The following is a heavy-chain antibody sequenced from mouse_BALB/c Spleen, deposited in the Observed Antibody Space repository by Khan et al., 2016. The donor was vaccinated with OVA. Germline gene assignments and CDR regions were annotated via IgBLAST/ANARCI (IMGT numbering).Heavy chain of an antibody. D-gene: IGHD1-2*01. J-gene: IGHJ2*01. CDR1: GYSITSGYG. V-gene: IGHV3-2*02. Sequence: VQLQQSGPGLVKPSQSLSLTCTVTGYSITSGYGWNWIRQFPGNKLEWMGDISYSGSTNYNPSLKSRISITRDTSKNQLFLQLNAVTTEDPATYYCARTARIKYWGQGTTLTVSS. CDR3: ARTARIKY. CDR2: ISYSGST.